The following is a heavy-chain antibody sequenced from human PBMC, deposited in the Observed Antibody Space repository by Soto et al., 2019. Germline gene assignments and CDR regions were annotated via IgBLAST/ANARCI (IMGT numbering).Heavy chain of an antibody. CDR2: IYPGDSNT. CDR1: GYRFTNYW. J-gene: IGHJ4*02. V-gene: IGHV5-51*01. CDR3: ARQGYCSNTACYTVDH. Sequence: PGESLKISCRGSGYRFTNYWIGWVRQMPGKGLEWMGIIYPGDSNTRYSPSFQGHVTISADKSISTAYLQWSTLKASDTAMYYCARQGYCSNTACYTVDHWGQGTLVTVSS. D-gene: IGHD2-2*02.